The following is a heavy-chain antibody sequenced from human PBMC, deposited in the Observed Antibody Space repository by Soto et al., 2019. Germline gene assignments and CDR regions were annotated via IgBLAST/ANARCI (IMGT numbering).Heavy chain of an antibody. V-gene: IGHV4-34*01. CDR1: GVSFSGYY. CDR2: INHSGST. D-gene: IGHD3-10*01. CDR3: ASETYYYGSGSPNWFDP. J-gene: IGHJ5*02. Sequence: SETLSLTCAVYGVSFSGYYWSWIRQPPGKGLEWIGEINHSGSTNYNPSLKSRVTISVDTSKNQFSLKLSSVTAADTAVYYCASETYYYGSGSPNWFDPWGQGTLVTVSS.